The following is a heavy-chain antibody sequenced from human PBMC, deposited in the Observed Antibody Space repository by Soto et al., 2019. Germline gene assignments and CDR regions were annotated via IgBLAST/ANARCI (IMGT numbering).Heavy chain of an antibody. CDR1: GYSFASHW. V-gene: IGHV5-51*01. CDR3: APCTRSYRHY. CDR2: IYPGDSDA. Sequence: WESLKISCKGSGYSFASHWVAWVRQMPEKGLAWIGTIYPGDSDAIFSSAFRGHVTISADTSVSTAYLQWRSLEATDSAIYYGAPCTRSYRHY. J-gene: IGHJ4*01. D-gene: IGHD3-10*01.